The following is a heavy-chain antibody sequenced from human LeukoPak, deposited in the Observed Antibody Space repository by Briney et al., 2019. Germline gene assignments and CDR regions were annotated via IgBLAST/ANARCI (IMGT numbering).Heavy chain of an antibody. CDR1: GFTFSSYW. J-gene: IGHJ4*02. V-gene: IGHV3-7*01. D-gene: IGHD5-18*01. Sequence: VGSLRLSCAASGFTFSSYWMTWVRQAPGKGLEWVGNIKPDGSGKTYVDSVKGRFTISRDNAKNSLYLQMNSLRVEDTAVYYCSSQPAVVDLDLWGQGTLVTVSS. CDR3: SSQPAVVDLDL. CDR2: IKPDGSGK.